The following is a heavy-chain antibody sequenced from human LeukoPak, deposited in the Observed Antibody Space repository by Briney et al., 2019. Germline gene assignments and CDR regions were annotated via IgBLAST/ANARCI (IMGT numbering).Heavy chain of an antibody. Sequence: GGSLRLSCATSGVTFSTIYMSWVRQAPGKGLEWVSVIFDGGTTYYADSVKGRFTISRDTSTKTLNLQMDSLRAEDTAVYYCARLGSRNYDFWSGYSTNWFDPWGQGTLVTVSS. D-gene: IGHD3-3*01. V-gene: IGHV3-53*01. J-gene: IGHJ5*02. CDR2: IFDGGTT. CDR1: GVTFSTIY. CDR3: ARLGSRNYDFWSGYSTNWFDP.